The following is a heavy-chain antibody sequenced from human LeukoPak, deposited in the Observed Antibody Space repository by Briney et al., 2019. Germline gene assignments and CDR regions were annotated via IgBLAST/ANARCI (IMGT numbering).Heavy chain of an antibody. D-gene: IGHD2-15*01. V-gene: IGHV4-30-4*08. J-gene: IGHJ6*03. CDR3: ARVTRDCSGGSCYSDNYYYYYMDV. CDR1: GFTFSSYS. CDR2: IYYSGST. Sequence: LRLSCAASGFTFSSYSMNWIRQPPGKGLEWIGYIYYSGSTYYNPSLKSRVTISVDTSKNQFSLKLSSVTAADTAVYYCARVTRDCSGGSCYSDNYYYYYMDVWGKGTTVTVSS.